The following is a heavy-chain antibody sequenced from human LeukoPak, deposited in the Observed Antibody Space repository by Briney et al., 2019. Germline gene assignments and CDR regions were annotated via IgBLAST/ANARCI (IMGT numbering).Heavy chain of an antibody. CDR3: ARGRKKYSSGTYYYYMDV. Sequence: SETLSLTCTVSGYSISSGYYWGWIRQPPGKGLEWIGSIYHSGSTYYNPSLKSRVTISVDTSKNQFSLKLSSVTAADTAVYYCARGRKKYSSGTYYYYMDVWGKGTTVTISS. V-gene: IGHV4-38-2*02. CDR1: GYSISSGYY. J-gene: IGHJ6*03. D-gene: IGHD6-25*01. CDR2: IYHSGST.